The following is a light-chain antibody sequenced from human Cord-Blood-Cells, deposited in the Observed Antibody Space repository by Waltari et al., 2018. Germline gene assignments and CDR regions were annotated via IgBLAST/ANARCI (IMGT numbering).Light chain of an antibody. CDR1: SSDVGSYNL. J-gene: IGLJ3*02. CDR2: EGS. CDR3: CSYAGSSTWV. V-gene: IGLV2-23*01. Sequence: QSALTQPASVSGSPGQSITISCTGTSSDVGSYNLVSWYQQHPGKATNVMVYEGSKRHSGVYNRFTGYQSGNTASLTISGIQAEDEADYYCCSYAGSSTWVFGGGTKLTVL.